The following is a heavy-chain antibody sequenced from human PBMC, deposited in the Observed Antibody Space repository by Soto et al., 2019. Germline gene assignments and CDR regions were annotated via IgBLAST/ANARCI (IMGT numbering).Heavy chain of an antibody. J-gene: IGHJ6*02. D-gene: IGHD2-15*01. V-gene: IGHV4-30-4*01. CDR2: IYYSGST. Sequence: PSETLSLTCTVSGGSISSGDYYWSWIRQPPGKGLEWIGYIYYSGSTYYNPSLKSRVTISVDTSKNQFSLKLSSVTAADTAVYYCARGLAVAATQHYYYYYGMDVWGQGTTVTVSS. CDR3: ARGLAVAATQHYYYYYGMDV. CDR1: GGSISSGDYY.